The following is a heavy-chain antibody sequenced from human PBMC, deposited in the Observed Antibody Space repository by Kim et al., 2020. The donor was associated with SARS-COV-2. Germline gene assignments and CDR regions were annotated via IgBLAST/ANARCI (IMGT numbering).Heavy chain of an antibody. Sequence: WGSLRLSCAASGFTFSDYYMSWIRQAPGKGLEWVSYISSSGSTIYYADSVKGRFTISRDNAKNSLYLQMNSLRAEDTAVYYCARGGVGAAAADTYYYYYGMDVWGQGTTVTVSS. J-gene: IGHJ6*02. D-gene: IGHD6-13*01. CDR2: ISSSGSTI. V-gene: IGHV3-11*04. CDR3: ARGGVGAAAADTYYYYYGMDV. CDR1: GFTFSDYY.